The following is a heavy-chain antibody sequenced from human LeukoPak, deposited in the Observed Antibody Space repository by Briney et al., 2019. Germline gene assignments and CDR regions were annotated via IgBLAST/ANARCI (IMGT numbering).Heavy chain of an antibody. J-gene: IGHJ4*02. CDR1: GFSFSSFW. CDR2: TNQDGSEK. V-gene: IGHV3-7*01. CDR3: AREGGDYGDADGY. D-gene: IGHD4-17*01. Sequence: PGGSLRLSCAVSGFSFSSFWMNWVRQAPGKGLEWVANTNQDGSEKYYVDSVKGRFTISRGNAKNSLYLQMNSLRAEDTAVYYCAREGGDYGDADGYWGQETLVTVSS.